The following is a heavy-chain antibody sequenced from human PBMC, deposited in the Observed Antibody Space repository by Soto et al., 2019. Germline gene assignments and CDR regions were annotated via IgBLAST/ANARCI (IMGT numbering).Heavy chain of an antibody. Sequence: SETLSLTCAAYGGSFSGYYWSWIRQPPGKGLEWIGEINHSGSTNYNPSLKSRVTISVDTPKNQFSLKLSSVTAADTAVYYCARGRALYYYDSSGYRPFDYWGQGTLVTVSS. CDR1: GGSFSGYY. D-gene: IGHD3-22*01. J-gene: IGHJ4*02. V-gene: IGHV4-34*01. CDR3: ARGRALYYYDSSGYRPFDY. CDR2: INHSGST.